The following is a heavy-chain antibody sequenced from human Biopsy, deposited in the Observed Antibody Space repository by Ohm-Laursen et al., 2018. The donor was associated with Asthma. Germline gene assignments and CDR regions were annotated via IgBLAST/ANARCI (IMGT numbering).Heavy chain of an antibody. CDR1: GGTFNTYV. CDR2: INSVFGTT. Sequence: SVKVSCKFLGGTFNTYVIGWVRQAPGQGLEWMGGINSVFGTTTYPQKFQDRVTITADDSTSTVYMELISLRSEDTAVYYCARKAGSCISRTCYSLDFWGQGTLVTVSS. CDR3: ARKAGSCISRTCYSLDF. J-gene: IGHJ4*02. V-gene: IGHV1-69*13. D-gene: IGHD2-2*01.